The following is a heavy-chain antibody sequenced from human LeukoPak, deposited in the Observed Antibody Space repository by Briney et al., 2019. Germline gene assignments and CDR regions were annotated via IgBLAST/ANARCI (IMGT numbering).Heavy chain of an antibody. CDR2: IYHSGST. V-gene: IGHV4-31*03. D-gene: IGHD3-10*01. J-gene: IGHJ4*02. CDR1: GGSISDGGRY. Sequence: SETLSLTCTVSGGSISDGGRYWNWIRQHPGKGLEWIGHIYHSGSTYYNPSLKSRLTISIDTSKNQFSLKLKSVTAEDTAVYYCARAYYYGSGSSGFDYWGQGTLVTVSS. CDR3: ARAYYYGSGSSGFDY.